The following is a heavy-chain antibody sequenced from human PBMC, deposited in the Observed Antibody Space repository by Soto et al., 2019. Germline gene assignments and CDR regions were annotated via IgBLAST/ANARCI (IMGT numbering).Heavy chain of an antibody. D-gene: IGHD1-26*01. Sequence: GGSRRLSCAASGFIFENFGMSWVRQAPGKGLEWISSISGSGFKKYYADSVKGRFTISRDNSKSTVYLELNNLSAEDTAVYHCAKNQGVELVPLATVDWFDPWGQGSVVTVSS. CDR2: ISGSGFKK. V-gene: IGHV3-23*01. J-gene: IGHJ5*02. CDR3: AKNQGVELVPLATVDWFDP. CDR1: GFIFENFG.